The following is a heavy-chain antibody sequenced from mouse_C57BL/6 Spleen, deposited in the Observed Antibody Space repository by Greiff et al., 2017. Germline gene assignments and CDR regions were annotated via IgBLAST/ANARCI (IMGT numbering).Heavy chain of an antibody. V-gene: IGHV3-6*01. CDR3: AHYYGSSYWYFDV. CDR1: GYSITSGYY. Sequence: DVQLQESGPGLVKPSQSLSLTCSVTGYSITSGYYWNWIRQFPGNKLEWLGYISYDGSNNYNPSLKNRISITRDTSKNQFFLKLNSVTTEDTATYYCAHYYGSSYWYFDVWGTGTTVTVSS. CDR2: ISYDGSN. D-gene: IGHD1-1*01. J-gene: IGHJ1*03.